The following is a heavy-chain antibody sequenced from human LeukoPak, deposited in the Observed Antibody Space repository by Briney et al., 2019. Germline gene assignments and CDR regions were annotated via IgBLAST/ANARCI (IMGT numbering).Heavy chain of an antibody. CDR3: ARGVSRGYSYGRYYMDV. CDR1: GGSISSYY. CDR2: IYYSGST. J-gene: IGHJ6*03. D-gene: IGHD5-18*01. Sequence: SETLSLTCTVSGGSISSYYWSWLRQPPGKGLEWIGYIYYSGSTNNNPSLKSRVTISVDKSKNQISLKLSSVTAADTAVYYCARGVSRGYSYGRYYMDVWGKGTTVTVSS. V-gene: IGHV4-59*01.